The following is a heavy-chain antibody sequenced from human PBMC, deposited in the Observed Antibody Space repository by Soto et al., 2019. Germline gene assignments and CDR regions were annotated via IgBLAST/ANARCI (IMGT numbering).Heavy chain of an antibody. D-gene: IGHD4-4*01. CDR2: IIPIFATA. CDR1: GGTFSSYA. CDR3: ARVPDQLRKRVSPTNYFDP. J-gene: IGHJ5*02. Sequence: GASVKVSCKASGGTFSSYAISWVRQAPGQGLEWMGGIIPIFATANYAQKFQGRVMITVDESTSTAYMELRDLRSDDTAVYFCARVPDQLRKRVSPTNYFDPWGQGTLVTVSS. V-gene: IGHV1-69*13.